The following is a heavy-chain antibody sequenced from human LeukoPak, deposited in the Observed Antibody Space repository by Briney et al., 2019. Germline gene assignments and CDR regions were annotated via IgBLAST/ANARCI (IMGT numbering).Heavy chain of an antibody. V-gene: IGHV4-39*07. CDR3: ARVAHDLYPYYFDY. J-gene: IGHJ4*02. Sequence: SETLSLTCTVSGGSISTSSYYWGWIRQPPGKGLEWTAYIYYSGTTYYNPSLKSRVTISVDTSKNQFSLKLSSVTAADTAVYYCARVAHDLYPYYFDYWGQGTLVTVSS. CDR1: GGSISTSSYY. D-gene: IGHD5/OR15-5a*01. CDR2: IYYSGTT.